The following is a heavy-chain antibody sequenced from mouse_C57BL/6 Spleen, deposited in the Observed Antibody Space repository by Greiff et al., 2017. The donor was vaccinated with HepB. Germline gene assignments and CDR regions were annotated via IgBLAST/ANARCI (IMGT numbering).Heavy chain of an antibody. J-gene: IGHJ1*03. CDR3: ARRGYRWYFDV. D-gene: IGHD2-14*01. CDR1: GYTFTSYW. CDR2: IDPSDSYT. V-gene: IGHV1-69*01. Sequence: VQLQQPGAELVMPGASVKLSCKASGYTFTSYWMHWVKQRPGQGLEWIGEIDPSDSYTNYNQKFKGKSTLTVDKSSSTAYMQLSSLTSEDSAVYYCARRGYRWYFDVWGTGTTVTVSS.